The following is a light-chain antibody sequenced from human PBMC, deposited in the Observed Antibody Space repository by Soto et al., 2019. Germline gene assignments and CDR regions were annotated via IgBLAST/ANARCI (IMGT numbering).Light chain of an antibody. CDR1: QSVRSN. V-gene: IGKV3-15*01. CDR2: AAS. Sequence: EIVMTQSPSTLSVSRGERGSLSCSASQSVRSNLAWYQQKPGQAPRLVIYAASTRATGIPDRFSGSVSGTEFTLTISSLQSEDFAVYYCQQYNEWPPFTFGQGTRLEI. J-gene: IGKJ5*01. CDR3: QQYNEWPPFT.